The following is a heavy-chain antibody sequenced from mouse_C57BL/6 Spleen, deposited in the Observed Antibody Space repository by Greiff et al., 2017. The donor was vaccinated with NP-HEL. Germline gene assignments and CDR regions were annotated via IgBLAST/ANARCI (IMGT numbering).Heavy chain of an antibody. V-gene: IGHV5-17*01. CDR3: ATVGYFDV. CDR1: GFTFSDYG. Sequence: EVQLQESGGGLVKPGGSLKLSCAASGFTFSDYGMHWVRQAPEKGLEWVAYISSGSSTIYYADTVKGRFTISRDNAKNTLFLQMTSLRAEDTAMYYCATVGYFDVWGTGTTVTVSS. CDR2: ISSGSSTI. J-gene: IGHJ1*03.